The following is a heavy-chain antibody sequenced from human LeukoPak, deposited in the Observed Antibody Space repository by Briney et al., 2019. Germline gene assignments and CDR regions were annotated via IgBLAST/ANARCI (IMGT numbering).Heavy chain of an antibody. CDR3: ARFNSYDISGYNQTLAN. J-gene: IGHJ4*02. D-gene: IGHD3-22*01. CDR2: FYYSRNT. CDR1: GGSISSSSYY. Sequence: SETLSLTCTVSGGSISSSSYYWGWIRQPPGKGLEWIGSFYYSRNTYYNPSLKSRVPISEDMPKNQFSLKLSSVPAADTAVYYCARFNSYDISGYNQTLANWGQGTLVTVS. V-gene: IGHV4-39*01.